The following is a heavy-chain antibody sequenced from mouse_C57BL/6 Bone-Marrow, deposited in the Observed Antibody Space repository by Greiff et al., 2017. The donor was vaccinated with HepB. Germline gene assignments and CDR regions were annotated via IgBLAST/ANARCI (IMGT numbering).Heavy chain of an antibody. Sequence: VQLQQPGAELVMPGASVKLSCKASGYTFTSYWMHWVKQRPGQGLEWIGEIDPSDSYTNFNQKFKGKSTLTVDKSSSTAYMQLSSLTSEDSAVYYCARVIRRYFDVWGTGTTVTVSS. CDR2: IDPSDSYT. V-gene: IGHV1-69*01. D-gene: IGHD2-4*01. CDR1: GYTFTSYW. J-gene: IGHJ1*03. CDR3: ARVIRRYFDV.